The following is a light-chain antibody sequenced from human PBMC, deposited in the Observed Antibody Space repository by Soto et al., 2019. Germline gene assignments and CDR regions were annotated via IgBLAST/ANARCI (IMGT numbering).Light chain of an antibody. Sequence: QSALTQPASVSGSPGQSITISCTGTSSDVGGYNFVSWYQQHPGKAPKLMIYEVTNRPSGVSNRFSGSKSGNTASLTISGLQAEDEAEYYCSSDTSSYTWVFGGGTKLTVL. J-gene: IGLJ3*02. CDR1: SSDVGGYNF. CDR3: SSDTSSYTWV. V-gene: IGLV2-14*01. CDR2: EVT.